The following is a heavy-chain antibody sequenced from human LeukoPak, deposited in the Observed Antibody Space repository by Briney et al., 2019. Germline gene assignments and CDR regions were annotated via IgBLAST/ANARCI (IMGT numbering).Heavy chain of an antibody. Sequence: GGSLRLSCAVSGFTVSSYGMTWVRQAPGKGLEWVSAFSATDGSAQYAESVKGRFTISRDNSKNSLYLQMNSLRAEDTAVYYCAKARIAAAGTGAIDVWGQGTMVTVSS. J-gene: IGHJ3*01. CDR1: GFTVSSYG. CDR2: FSATDGSA. D-gene: IGHD6-13*01. V-gene: IGHV3-23*01. CDR3: AKARIAAAGTGAIDV.